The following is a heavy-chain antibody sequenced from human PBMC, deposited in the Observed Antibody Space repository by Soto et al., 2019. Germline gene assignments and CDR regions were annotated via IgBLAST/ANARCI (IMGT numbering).Heavy chain of an antibody. D-gene: IGHD2-15*01. CDR1: GGTFSSYA. J-gene: IGHJ4*02. CDR3: ARDWAKYCSGGSCYSGVY. V-gene: IGHV1-69*01. CDR2: IIPIFGTA. Sequence: HVQLVQSGAEVKKPGSSVKVSCKASGGTFSSYAISWVRQAPGQGLEWMGGIIPIFGTANYAQKFQGRVTITADESTSTAYMELSSLRSEDTAVYYCARDWAKYCSGGSCYSGVYWGQGTLVTVSS.